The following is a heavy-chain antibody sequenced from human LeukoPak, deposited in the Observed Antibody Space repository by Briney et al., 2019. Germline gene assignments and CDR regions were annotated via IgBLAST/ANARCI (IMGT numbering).Heavy chain of an antibody. V-gene: IGHV3-23*01. Sequence: GGSLRLSCAASGFTFSSYGMHWVRQAPGKGLEWVSAISGSGGSTYYADSVKGRFTISRDNSKNTLYLQMNGLRAEDTAVYYCAKDRGGSGSGSYYDYWGQGTLVTVSS. J-gene: IGHJ4*02. CDR2: ISGSGGST. CDR1: GFTFSSYG. D-gene: IGHD3-10*01. CDR3: AKDRGGSGSGSYYDY.